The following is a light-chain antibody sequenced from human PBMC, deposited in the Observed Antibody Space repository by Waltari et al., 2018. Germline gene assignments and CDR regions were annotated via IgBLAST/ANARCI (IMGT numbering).Light chain of an antibody. J-gene: IGKJ2*01. CDR2: GES. V-gene: IGKV3-20*01. CDR1: QSVSSSY. CDR3: QQYGSSPYT. Sequence: EIVLTQSPGTLSLSPGERATLPCRASQSVSSSYLAWYQQKPGQAPRLLIYGESSRATGIPDRFSGSGSGTDFTLTISRLEPEDFAVYYCQQYGSSPYTFGQGTKLEIK.